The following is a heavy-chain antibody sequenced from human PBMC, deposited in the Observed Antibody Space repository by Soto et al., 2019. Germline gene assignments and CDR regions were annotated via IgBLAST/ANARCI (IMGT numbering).Heavy chain of an antibody. V-gene: IGHV3-30-3*01. D-gene: IGHD2-15*01. CDR3: ARDHPYCSGGSCYAYYLDY. CDR2: ISYDGSNK. Sequence: PGGSLRLSCAASGFTFSSYAMHWVRQAPGKGLEWVAVISYDGSNKYYADSVKGRFTISRDNSKNTLYLQMNSLRAEDTAVYYCARDHPYCSGGSCYAYYLDYWGQGTLVTVSS. CDR1: GFTFSSYA. J-gene: IGHJ4*02.